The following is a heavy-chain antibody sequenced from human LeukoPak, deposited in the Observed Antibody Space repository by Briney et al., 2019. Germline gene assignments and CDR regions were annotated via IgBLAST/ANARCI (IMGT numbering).Heavy chain of an antibody. D-gene: IGHD3-22*01. CDR1: RSTFSSYW. Sequence: GGSLRLSCAASRSTFSSYWMHWVRQAPGKGLVWVSRINSDGSSTSYADSVKGRFTISRDNAKNTLYLQMNSLRAEDTAVYYCARGGDYYDSSGYNAFDIWGQGTMVTVSS. J-gene: IGHJ3*02. CDR2: INSDGSST. V-gene: IGHV3-74*01. CDR3: ARGGDYYDSSGYNAFDI.